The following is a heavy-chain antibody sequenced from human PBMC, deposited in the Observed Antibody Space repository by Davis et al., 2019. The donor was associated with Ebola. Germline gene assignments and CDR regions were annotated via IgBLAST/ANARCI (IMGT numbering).Heavy chain of an antibody. D-gene: IGHD3-10*01. CDR1: GGSTSSSSYY. Sequence: MPSETLSLTCTVSGGSTSSSSYYCGWLRQPPGKGLEWTASIYYSGSTYYNPSPKRRVTISVDTSKNQFSLKLSSVTAADTAVYYCARQRLWFGFSFDYWGQGTLVTVSS. J-gene: IGHJ4*02. V-gene: IGHV4-39*01. CDR2: IYYSGST. CDR3: ARQRLWFGFSFDY.